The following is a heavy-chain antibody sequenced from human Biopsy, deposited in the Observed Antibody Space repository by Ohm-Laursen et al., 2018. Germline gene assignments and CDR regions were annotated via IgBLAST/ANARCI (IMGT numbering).Heavy chain of an antibody. D-gene: IGHD3-22*01. J-gene: IGHJ3*01. CDR3: ASVVLGPTNDAFDL. CDR1: GGDINNYY. Sequence: GTLSLTCYVSGGDINNYYWSWIRQPAGKGLEWIGRIYPGGSTNYNPSLKSRVTMSVGTSKKQLSLRLRSVTAADTAMYYCASVVLGPTNDAFDLWGQGTMVVVSS. V-gene: IGHV4-4*07. CDR2: IYPGGST.